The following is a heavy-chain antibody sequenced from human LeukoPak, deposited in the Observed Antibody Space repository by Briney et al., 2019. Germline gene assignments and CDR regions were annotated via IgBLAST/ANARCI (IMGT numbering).Heavy chain of an antibody. V-gene: IGHV4-4*07. CDR1: GGSISSYY. D-gene: IGHD3-22*01. CDR2: IYTSGST. Sequence: SETLSLTCTVSGGSISSYYWSWIRQPAGKGLEWIGRIYTSGSTNYNPSLKSRVTMSVDTSKNQFPLKLSSVTAADTAVYYCASQNYYDSSGYLYYFDYWGQGTLVTVSS. J-gene: IGHJ4*02. CDR3: ASQNYYDSSGYLYYFDY.